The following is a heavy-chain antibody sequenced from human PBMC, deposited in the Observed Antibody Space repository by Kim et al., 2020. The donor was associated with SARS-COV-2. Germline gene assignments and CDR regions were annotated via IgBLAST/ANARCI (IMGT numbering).Heavy chain of an antibody. CDR2: IWYDGSNK. CDR3: AKEAGDSSSCNY. CDR1: GFTFSSYA. V-gene: IGHV3-33*06. J-gene: IGHJ4*02. D-gene: IGHD6-13*01. Sequence: GGSLRLSCAASGFTFSSYAMHWVRQAPGKGLEWVAVIWYDGSNKYYADSVKGRFTISRDNSKNTLYLQMNSLRAEDTAVYYCAKEAGDSSSCNYWGQGTLVTVSS.